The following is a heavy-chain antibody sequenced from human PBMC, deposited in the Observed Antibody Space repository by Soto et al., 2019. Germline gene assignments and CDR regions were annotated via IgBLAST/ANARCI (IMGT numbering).Heavy chain of an antibody. CDR3: ARLEEATAGY. CDR2: IYPGDPDT. D-gene: IGHD1-26*01. Sequence: GESLKISCKGSGYDFIDYWIGWVRQMPGKGLEWVGMIYPGDPDTRYSPSFQGQVTISADRSITTTYLQWSSLKASDTAMYYCARLEEATAGYWGQGTLVTVSS. V-gene: IGHV5-51*01. J-gene: IGHJ4*02. CDR1: GYDFIDYW.